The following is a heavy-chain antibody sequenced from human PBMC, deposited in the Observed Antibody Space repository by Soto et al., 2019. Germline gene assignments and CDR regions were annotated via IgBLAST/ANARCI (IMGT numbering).Heavy chain of an antibody. CDR2: ISWDGGST. CDR3: AKDLVAGPGPYYYYGMDV. CDR1: GFTFDDYT. Sequence: GGSLRLSCAASGFTFDDYTMHWVRQAPGKGLEWVSLISWDGGSTYYADSVKGRFTISRDNSKNSLYLQMNSLRTEDTALYYCAKDLVAGPGPYYYYGMDVWGQGTTVTVSS. V-gene: IGHV3-43*01. D-gene: IGHD6-19*01. J-gene: IGHJ6*02.